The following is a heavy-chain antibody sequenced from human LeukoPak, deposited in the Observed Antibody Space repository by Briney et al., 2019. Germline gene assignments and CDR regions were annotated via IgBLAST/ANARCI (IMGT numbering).Heavy chain of an antibody. CDR3: ARTLSSNYDYYDSSDNWFDP. CDR2: INPNSGGT. Sequence: ASVKVSCKASGYTSTGYYMHWVRQAPGQGLEWMGWINPNSGGTNYAQKFQGRVTMTRDTSISTAYMELSRLRSDDTAVYYCARTLSSNYDYYDSSDNWFDPWGQGTLVTVSS. D-gene: IGHD3-22*01. V-gene: IGHV1-2*02. J-gene: IGHJ5*02. CDR1: GYTSTGYY.